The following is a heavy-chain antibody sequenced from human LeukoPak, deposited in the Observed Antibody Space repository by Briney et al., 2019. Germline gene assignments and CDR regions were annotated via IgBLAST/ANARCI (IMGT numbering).Heavy chain of an antibody. Sequence: ASVKVSCKASGYTFTGYYMHWVRQAPGQGLEWMGWINPNSGGTNYAQKFQGRVTMTSDTSISTAYMELSRLRSDDTAVYYCARSRGLRSYFDYWGQGTLVTVSS. CDR2: INPNSGGT. D-gene: IGHD4-17*01. V-gene: IGHV1-2*02. CDR1: GYTFTGYY. CDR3: ARSRGLRSYFDY. J-gene: IGHJ4*02.